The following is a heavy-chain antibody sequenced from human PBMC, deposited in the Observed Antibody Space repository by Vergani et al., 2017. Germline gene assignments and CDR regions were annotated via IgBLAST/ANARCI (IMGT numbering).Heavy chain of an antibody. CDR1: GFTFSSYG. CDR2: ISSSSSYI. V-gene: IGHV3-21*01. Sequence: VQLVESGGGVVQPGRSLRLSCAASGFTFSSYGMHWVRQAPGKGLEWVSSISSSSSYIYYADSVKGRFTISRDNAKNSLYLQMNSLRAEDTAVYYCARGTRPRYYYYMDVWGKGTTVTVSS. J-gene: IGHJ6*03. D-gene: IGHD6-6*01. CDR3: ARGTRPRYYYYMDV.